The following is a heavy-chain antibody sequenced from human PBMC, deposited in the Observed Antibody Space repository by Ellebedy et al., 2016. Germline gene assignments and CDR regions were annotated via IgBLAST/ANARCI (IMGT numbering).Heavy chain of an antibody. CDR2: IIPIFGTA. CDR1: GGTFSSYA. V-gene: IGHV1-69*13. D-gene: IGHD1-20*01. Sequence: SVKVSXXASGGTFSSYAISWVRQAPGQGLEWMGGIIPIFGTANYAQKFQGRVTITADESTSTAYMELSSLRSEDTAVYYCAREGYNWNLEGAKYYYYYYMDVWGKGTTVTVSS. J-gene: IGHJ6*03. CDR3: AREGYNWNLEGAKYYYYYYMDV.